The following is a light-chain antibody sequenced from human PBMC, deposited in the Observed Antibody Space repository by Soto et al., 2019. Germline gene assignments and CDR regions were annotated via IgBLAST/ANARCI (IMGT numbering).Light chain of an antibody. J-gene: IGKJ5*01. CDR3: QQYGSLIT. Sequence: EIVLTQSPGTLSLSPGERATLSCRASQSVSSSYLAWYQQKPGQATRLLIYGASSRATGIPDRFSGSGSGTDFTLTISRLETEDFAVYYCQQYGSLITFGQGTRLEIK. CDR1: QSVSSSY. CDR2: GAS. V-gene: IGKV3-20*01.